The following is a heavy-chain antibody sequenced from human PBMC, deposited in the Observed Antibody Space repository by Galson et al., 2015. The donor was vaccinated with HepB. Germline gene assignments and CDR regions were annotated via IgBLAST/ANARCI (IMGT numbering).Heavy chain of an antibody. D-gene: IGHD2-8*01. Sequence: SLRLSCAASGFTFSNAWMSWVRQAPGKGLEWVGRIKSKTDGGTTDYAAPVKGKFTISRDDSKNTLYLQMNSLKTEDTAVYYCTTDDHLGHCTNGVCQAFDNWGQGTLVTVSS. CDR3: TTDDHLGHCTNGVCQAFDN. CDR1: GFTFSNAW. CDR2: IKSKTDGGTT. V-gene: IGHV3-15*01. J-gene: IGHJ4*02.